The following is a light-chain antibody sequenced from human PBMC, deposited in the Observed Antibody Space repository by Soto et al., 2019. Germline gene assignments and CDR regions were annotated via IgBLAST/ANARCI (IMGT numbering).Light chain of an antibody. CDR1: QGIRKD. Sequence: DIQMTQSPSSLSSSVGDIFTITCRASQGIRKDLGWYQQKPGKAPQRLIYDAFNLHSGVSSRFSGSGSGTEFTLTISSLQPEDFATYYCLQSNTYPWTFGQGIKVDIK. J-gene: IGKJ1*01. CDR2: DAF. CDR3: LQSNTYPWT. V-gene: IGKV1-17*01.